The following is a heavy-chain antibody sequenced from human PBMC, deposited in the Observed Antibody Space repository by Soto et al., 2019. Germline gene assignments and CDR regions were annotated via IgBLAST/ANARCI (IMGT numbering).Heavy chain of an antibody. CDR1: GFTISTHA. Sequence: AQLVESGGGVVQPGTSLRLSCAASGFTISTHAMHWVRQAPGKGLEWLANIWYDGSNKSYAASVKGRFSISKDNSKNALYLEVYSRRAGDTSVYDCAAATTWNVHFPFWGQGTAVTVSS. CDR2: IWYDGSNK. D-gene: IGHD1-1*01. J-gene: IGHJ4*02. CDR3: AAATTWNVHFPF. V-gene: IGHV3-33*03.